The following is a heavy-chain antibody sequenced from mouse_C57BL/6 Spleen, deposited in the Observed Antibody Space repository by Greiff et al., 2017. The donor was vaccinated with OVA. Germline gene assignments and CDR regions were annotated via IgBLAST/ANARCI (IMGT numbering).Heavy chain of an antibody. J-gene: IGHJ4*01. V-gene: IGHV1-72*01. CDR3: AYDYDGYYAMDY. CDR1: GYTFTSYW. Sequence: KQSCKASGYTFTSYWMHWVKQRPGRGLEWIGRIDPNSGGTKYNEKFKSKATLTVDKPSSTAYMQLSSLTSEDSAVYYCAYDYDGYYAMDYWGQGTSVTVSS. CDR2: IDPNSGGT. D-gene: IGHD2-4*01.